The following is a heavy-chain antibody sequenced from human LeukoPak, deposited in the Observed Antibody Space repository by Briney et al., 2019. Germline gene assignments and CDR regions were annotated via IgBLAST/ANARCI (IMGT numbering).Heavy chain of an antibody. CDR3: ARGDCGSGSYFDY. J-gene: IGHJ4*02. CDR2: IYYSGST. D-gene: IGHD3-10*01. Sequence: PSETLSLTCTVSGGSISSYYWSWIRQPPGKGLEWIGYIYYSGSTNYNPSLKSRVTISVDTSKNQFSLKLSSVTAADTAVYYCARGDCGSGSYFDYWGQGTLVTVSS. CDR1: GGSISSYY. V-gene: IGHV4-59*01.